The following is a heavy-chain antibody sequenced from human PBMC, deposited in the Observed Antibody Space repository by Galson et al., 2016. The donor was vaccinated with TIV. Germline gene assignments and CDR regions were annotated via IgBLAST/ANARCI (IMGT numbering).Heavy chain of an antibody. D-gene: IGHD3-16*02. CDR2: VSPGSSYI. Sequence: SLRLSCAASGFTFSDYPMTWVRQAPGKGPEWVSSVSPGSSYIYYADSVKGRFTVSRDNAKNSLFLQMNSLRAKDTAMYYCASSSSYHHLVNWFDPWGQGTLLTVSS. CDR1: GFTFSDYP. V-gene: IGHV3-21*01. CDR3: ASSSSYHHLVNWFDP. J-gene: IGHJ5*02.